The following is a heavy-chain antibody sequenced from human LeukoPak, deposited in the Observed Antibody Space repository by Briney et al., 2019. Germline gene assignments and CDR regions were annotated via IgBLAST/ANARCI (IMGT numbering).Heavy chain of an antibody. D-gene: IGHD1-26*01. Sequence: SETLSLTCAVYGGSFSSYYWSWIRQPPGKGLEWIGEINNSGSTNYNPSSQSRVTISVDTSKNQFSMKMPSVTAADTGVYYCERDSGSYRFDYWGQGTLVTVSS. CDR1: GGSFSSYY. V-gene: IGHV4-34*01. J-gene: IGHJ4*02. CDR3: ERDSGSYRFDY. CDR2: INNSGST.